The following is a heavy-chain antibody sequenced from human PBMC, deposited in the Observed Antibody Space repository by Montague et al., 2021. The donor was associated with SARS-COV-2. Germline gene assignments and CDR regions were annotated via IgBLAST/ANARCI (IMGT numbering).Heavy chain of an antibody. CDR3: ASERYCSGGSCFYDAFDI. Sequence: SLRLSCEAYGFTFSSYEMNWVRQAPGKGLEWVSYISSSGSTIYYXDSXKGRFTISRDNAKNSLYLQMNSLRAEDTAVYYCASERYCSGGSCFYDAFDIWGQGTMVTVSS. CDR2: ISSSGSTI. J-gene: IGHJ3*02. D-gene: IGHD2-15*01. V-gene: IGHV3-48*03. CDR1: GFTFSSYE.